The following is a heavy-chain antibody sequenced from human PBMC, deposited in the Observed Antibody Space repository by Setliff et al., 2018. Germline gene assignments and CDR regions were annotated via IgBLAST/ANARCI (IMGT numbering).Heavy chain of an antibody. D-gene: IGHD1-26*01. CDR1: GDPISSGDYF. Sequence: PSETLSLTCTVSGDPISSGDYFWSWIRQPPGKGLEWIAYIYHSGSAYYNPSLKSRVTMSVDTSKNQFSLHLTSVTAADTAVYYCAREVGTSTSSDAFDVWGQGMVVTVSS. V-gene: IGHV4-30-4*08. CDR2: IYHSGSA. CDR3: AREVGTSTSSDAFDV. J-gene: IGHJ3*01.